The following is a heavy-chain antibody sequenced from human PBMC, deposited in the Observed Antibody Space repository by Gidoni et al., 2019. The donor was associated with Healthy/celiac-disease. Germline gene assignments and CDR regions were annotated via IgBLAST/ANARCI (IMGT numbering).Heavy chain of an antibody. D-gene: IGHD3-16*01. V-gene: IGHV1-69*01. CDR1: GGTFLRYA. CDR3: XVTXXSSXXXYAXXX. J-gene: IGHJ3*01. CDR2: IIPIVGTA. Sequence: QGXXVPSGAEGTKPGSSXKVSCTASGGTFLRYAISWVRQAPGQGLEWMGGIIPIVGTAXYAQKCQGRXTITXXESTXXAYXXXSXXXSEXXXVYXXXVTXXSSXXXYAXXXWGXXTMXTXSS.